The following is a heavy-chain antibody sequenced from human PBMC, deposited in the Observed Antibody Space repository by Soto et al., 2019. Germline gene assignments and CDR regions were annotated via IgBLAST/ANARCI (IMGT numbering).Heavy chain of an antibody. V-gene: IGHV3-23*01. J-gene: IGHJ4*02. Sequence: GGSLRLSCAASGFTFSTFAMSWVRQAPGKGLEWVSAISGRDGSTYYANSVKGRFTISRDNFKNTLYLQVNSLRAEDTAVYFCTKDHHYSSSSFDYWGQGTLVTVSS. CDR2: ISGRDGST. CDR1: GFTFSTFA. CDR3: TKDHHYSSSSFDY. D-gene: IGHD6-6*01.